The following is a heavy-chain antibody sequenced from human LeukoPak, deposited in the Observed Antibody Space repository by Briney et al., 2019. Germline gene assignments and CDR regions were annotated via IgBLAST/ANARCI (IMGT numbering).Heavy chain of an antibody. Sequence: PGGSLRLSCAASGFTFSDYYMSWIRQAPGKGLEWVSYISSSSSYTNYADSVKGRFTISRDNAKNSLYLQMNSLRAEDTAVYYCAREVTFGGVIAVGSYFDYWGQGTLVTVSS. CDR1: GFTFSDYY. D-gene: IGHD3-16*02. V-gene: IGHV3-11*06. CDR3: AREVTFGGVIAVGSYFDY. J-gene: IGHJ4*02. CDR2: ISSSSSYT.